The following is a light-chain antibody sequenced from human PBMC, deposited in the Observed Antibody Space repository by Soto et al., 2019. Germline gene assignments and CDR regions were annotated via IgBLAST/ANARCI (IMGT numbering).Light chain of an antibody. CDR1: QSLLHSNGYNY. CDR3: MQALQTPAT. CDR2: LGS. J-gene: IGKJ5*01. Sequence: DIVMTQAPLSLPVTPGEPASISRWSSQSLLHSNGYNYLDWYLQKPGQSPQLLIYLGSNRASGVPDRFSGSGSGTDFTLKISRVEAEDVGVYYCMQALQTPATFGQGTRLEIK. V-gene: IGKV2-28*01.